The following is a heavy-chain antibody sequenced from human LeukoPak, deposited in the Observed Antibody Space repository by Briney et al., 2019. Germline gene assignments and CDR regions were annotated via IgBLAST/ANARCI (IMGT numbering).Heavy chain of an antibody. Sequence: SETLSLTCTVSGASISSYYWSWIRQPPGKGLEWIGEINHSGSTNYNPSLKSRVTISVDTSKNQFSLKLSSVTAADTAVYYCARGLSGCSGGSCYSSNFDYWGQGTLVTVSS. J-gene: IGHJ4*02. CDR1: GASISSYY. CDR2: INHSGST. D-gene: IGHD2-15*01. CDR3: ARGLSGCSGGSCYSSNFDY. V-gene: IGHV4-34*01.